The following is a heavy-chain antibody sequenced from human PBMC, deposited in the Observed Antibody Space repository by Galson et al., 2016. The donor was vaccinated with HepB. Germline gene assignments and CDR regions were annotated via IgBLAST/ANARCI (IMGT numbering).Heavy chain of an antibody. J-gene: IGHJ5*02. D-gene: IGHD3-10*01. CDR2: IYYSGIT. CDR1: GGSIGSGGFH. Sequence: TLSLTCSVSGGSIGSGGFHWSWIRQYPGKGLEWIGYIYYSGITYYNPSLQSRLTISVDTSKNQFSLRLTSVTAADTAVYYCARAKRAGGSGDWFDPWGQGTLVTVSS. V-gene: IGHV4-31*03. CDR3: ARAKRAGGSGDWFDP.